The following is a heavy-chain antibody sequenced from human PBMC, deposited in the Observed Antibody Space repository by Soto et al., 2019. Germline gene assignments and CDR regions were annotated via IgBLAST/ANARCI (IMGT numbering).Heavy chain of an antibody. CDR3: ARDPVCSGGICDGY. CDR1: GYTFTSYG. D-gene: IGHD2-15*01. J-gene: IGHJ4*02. CDR2: ISAYNGNT. Sequence: ASVKVSCKASGYTFTSYGISWVRQAPGQGLEWMGWISAYNGNTNYAQKLQGRVTMTTDPSTSTAYMELRSLRSDEPAVYYCARDPVCSGGICDGYWGQGTLVTVSS. V-gene: IGHV1-18*01.